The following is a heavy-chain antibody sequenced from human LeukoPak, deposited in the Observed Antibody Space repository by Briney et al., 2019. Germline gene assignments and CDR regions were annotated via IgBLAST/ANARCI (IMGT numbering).Heavy chain of an antibody. V-gene: IGHV3-74*01. CDR3: AVFDKWPGD. J-gene: IGHJ4*02. D-gene: IGHD5-12*01. CDR2: INSDGSST. CDR1: GFTFSSYW. Sequence: GGSLRLSCAASGFTFSSYWLHWVRQAPGKGLVWVSHINSDGSSTTYADSVKGRFTISRDNAKNTLYLQMNSLRAEDTAVYHCAVFDKWPGDWGQGTLVTVSS.